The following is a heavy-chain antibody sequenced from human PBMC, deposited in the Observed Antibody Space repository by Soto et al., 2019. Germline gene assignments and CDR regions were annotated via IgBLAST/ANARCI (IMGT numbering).Heavy chain of an antibody. CDR2: ISAYNGDK. CDR3: ARDGPHIPAVGDV. Sequence: ASGKVSCKASGYTFINYGVSCVRQAPGQGLEWMGWISAYNGDKKYAQNVQGRVTLTTDTSTSTAYMEMRTLRSDGTAAYYCARDGPHIPAVGDVWGQGTTVTVSS. V-gene: IGHV1-18*01. J-gene: IGHJ6*02. CDR1: GYTFINYG. D-gene: IGHD6-13*01.